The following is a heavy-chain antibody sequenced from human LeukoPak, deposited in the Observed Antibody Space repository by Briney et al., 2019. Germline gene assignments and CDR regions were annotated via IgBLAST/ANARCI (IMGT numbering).Heavy chain of an antibody. CDR1: GSTFSSYG. D-gene: IGHD3-10*01. CDR2: IRYDGSDK. J-gene: IGHJ4*02. Sequence: GGSLRLSCAASGSTFSSYGMPWVRQAPGKGLEWVAFIRYDGSDKYYADSVKGRFTISRDNSKNTLYLQMNSLRAEDTAAYYCANLPIRGSGSYYTDYWGQGTLVTVSS. CDR3: ANLPIRGSGSYYTDY. V-gene: IGHV3-30*02.